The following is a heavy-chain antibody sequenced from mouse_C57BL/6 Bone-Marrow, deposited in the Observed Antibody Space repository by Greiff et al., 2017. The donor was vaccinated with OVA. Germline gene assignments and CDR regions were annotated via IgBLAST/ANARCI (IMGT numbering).Heavy chain of an antibody. J-gene: IGHJ2*01. CDR1: GYTFTDYE. CDR2: IDPETGGT. D-gene: IGHD1-1*01. Sequence: VQVVESGAELVRPGASVTLSCKASGYTFTDYEMHWVKQTPVHGLEWIGAIDPETGGTAYNQKFKGKAILTADKSSSTAYMELRSLTSEDSAVYYCTSYYYGSSPDYWGQGTTLTVSS. V-gene: IGHV1-15*01. CDR3: TSYYYGSSPDY.